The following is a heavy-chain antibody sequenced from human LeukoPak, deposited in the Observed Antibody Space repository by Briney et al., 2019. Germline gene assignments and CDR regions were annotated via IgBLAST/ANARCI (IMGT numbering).Heavy chain of an antibody. CDR2: INPNSGGT. CDR3: ASGDILTGHYSGYYFDY. D-gene: IGHD3-9*01. Sequence: ASVKVSCKASGYTFTGYYMHWVRQAPGQGLEWMGRINPNSGGTNYAQKFQGRVTMTRDTSISTAYMELSRLRSDDTAVYYCASGDILTGHYSGYYFDYWGQGTLVTVSS. J-gene: IGHJ4*02. V-gene: IGHV1-2*06. CDR1: GYTFTGYY.